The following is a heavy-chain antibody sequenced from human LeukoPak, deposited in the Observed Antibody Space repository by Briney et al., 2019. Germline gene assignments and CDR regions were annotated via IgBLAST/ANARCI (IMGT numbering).Heavy chain of an antibody. Sequence: GRSLRLSCAASGFTFSSYGMHWVRQAPGKGLEWVANIKQDGSEKYYVDSVKGRFTISRDNAKNSLYLQMNSLRAEDTAVYYCARDLGVVIAHYYYYYMDVWGKGTTVTVSS. D-gene: IGHD3-22*01. J-gene: IGHJ6*03. CDR2: IKQDGSEK. V-gene: IGHV3-7*01. CDR1: GFTFSSYG. CDR3: ARDLGVVIAHYYYYYMDV.